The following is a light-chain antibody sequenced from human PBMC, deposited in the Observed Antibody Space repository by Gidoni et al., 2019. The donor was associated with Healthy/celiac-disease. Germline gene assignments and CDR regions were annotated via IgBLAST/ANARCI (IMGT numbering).Light chain of an antibody. Sequence: DIQMNKSPSTLSASVGDRVTITCRASQSISSWLAWYQQKPGKAPKHLIYKASSLESGVPSRFSGSGSGTEFTLTISSLQPDDFATYYCQQYNSYPYTFGQGTKLEIK. V-gene: IGKV1-5*03. J-gene: IGKJ2*01. CDR2: KAS. CDR3: QQYNSYPYT. CDR1: QSISSW.